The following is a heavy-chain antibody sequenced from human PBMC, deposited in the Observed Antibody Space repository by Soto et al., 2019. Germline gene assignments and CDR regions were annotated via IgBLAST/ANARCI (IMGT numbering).Heavy chain of an antibody. J-gene: IGHJ4*02. CDR3: ARSPQGIVVVPADY. V-gene: IGHV5-51*01. D-gene: IGHD2-2*01. CDR1: GYSFTSYW. Sequence: PGESLKTSCKGAGYSFTSYWIGWVPQRPGKGLEWMGIIYPGESDTRYSPSFQGQVTISADKSISTAYLQWSSLKASDTAMYYCARSPQGIVVVPADYWGQGTLVTVSS. CDR2: IYPGESDT.